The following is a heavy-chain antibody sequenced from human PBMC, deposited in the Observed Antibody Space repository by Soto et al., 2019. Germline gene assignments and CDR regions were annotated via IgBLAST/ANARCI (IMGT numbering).Heavy chain of an antibody. CDR2: ISNSGST. D-gene: IGHD5-18*01. Sequence: NPSETLSLTCTVCGGCVSSGSYYWSWIRQPPGKGLEWIGYISNSGSTKYNPSLKSRVAISVDTSKSQFSLKLSSVTAADTAVYYCARGGYSNFDYWGQGTLVTVSS. CDR3: ARGGYSNFDY. CDR1: GGCVSSGSYY. V-gene: IGHV4-61*01. J-gene: IGHJ4*02.